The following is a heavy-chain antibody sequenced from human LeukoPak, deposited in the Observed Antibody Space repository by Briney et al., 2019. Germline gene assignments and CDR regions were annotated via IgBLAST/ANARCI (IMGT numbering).Heavy chain of an antibody. Sequence: PGGSLRLSCAASGFTFSDSYMSWIRQAPGKGLEYISYISSSGSTIYYADSVKGRFTLSGDNAKNPLSLEMNSLRAEDTAVYYCARGKYSFDYWGQGTLVTVSS. CDR2: ISSSGSTI. CDR1: GFTFSDSY. CDR3: ARGKYSFDY. J-gene: IGHJ4*02. V-gene: IGHV3-11*01.